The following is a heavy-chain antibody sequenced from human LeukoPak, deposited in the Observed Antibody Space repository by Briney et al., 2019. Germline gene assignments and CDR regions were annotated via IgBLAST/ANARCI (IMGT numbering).Heavy chain of an antibody. CDR2: INPSGGST. D-gene: IGHD3-22*01. V-gene: IGHV1-46*01. CDR1: GYTFTSYY. J-gene: IGHJ4*02. CDR3: ARDFWYYYDSSGYYYDY. Sequence: ASVKVSCKASGYTFTSYYMHWVRQAPGQWLEWMGIINPSGGSTSYAQKFQGRVTMTRDTSTSTVYMELSSLRSEDTAVYYCARDFWYYYDSSGYYYDYWGQGTLVTVSS.